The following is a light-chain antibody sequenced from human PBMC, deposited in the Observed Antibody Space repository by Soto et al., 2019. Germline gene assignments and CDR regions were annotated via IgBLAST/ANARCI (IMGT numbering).Light chain of an antibody. V-gene: IGKV1-12*01. Sequence: DIQMTQSPSSVSASVGDRATITCRASQGISSWLAWYQQKPGTAPKLLIYAASTLQSEVPSRFSGSASVTDFTLSISGLQPKDFATYYCQPANSCPPTVGGGTKVEIK. CDR2: AAS. CDR3: QPANSCPPT. CDR1: QGISSW. J-gene: IGKJ4*01.